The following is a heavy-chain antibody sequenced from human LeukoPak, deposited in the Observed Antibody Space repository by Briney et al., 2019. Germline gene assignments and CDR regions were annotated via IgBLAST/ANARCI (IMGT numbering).Heavy chain of an antibody. CDR1: GGSISSSSYY. CDR2: IYYSGST. D-gene: IGHD3-9*01. CDR3: ARLTGYSSESWFDP. J-gene: IGHJ5*02. Sequence: SETLSLTCTVSGGSISSSSYYWGWIRQPPGKGLEWIGSIYYSGSTYYNPSLKSRVTISVHTSKNQFSLKLSSVTAADTAVYYCARLTGYSSESWFDPWGQGTLVTVSS. V-gene: IGHV4-39*07.